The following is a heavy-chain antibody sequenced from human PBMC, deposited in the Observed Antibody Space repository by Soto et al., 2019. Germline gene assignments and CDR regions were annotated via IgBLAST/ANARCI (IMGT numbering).Heavy chain of an antibody. CDR1: GYTFTSYG. J-gene: IGHJ3*02. CDR2: ISAYNGNT. V-gene: IGHV1-18*01. Sequence: ASVKVSCKASGYTFTSYGISWVRQAPGQGLEWMGWISAYNGNTNYAQKLQGRVTMTTDTSTSTAYMELRSLRSDDTAVHYCARLSIAAAGTYDAFDIWGQGTMVTVSS. D-gene: IGHD6-13*01. CDR3: ARLSIAAAGTYDAFDI.